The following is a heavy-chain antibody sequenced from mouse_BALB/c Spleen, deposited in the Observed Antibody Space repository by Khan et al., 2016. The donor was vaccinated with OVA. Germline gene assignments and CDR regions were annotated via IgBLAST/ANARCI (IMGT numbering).Heavy chain of an antibody. V-gene: IGHV1-77*01. J-gene: IGHJ3*01. CDR2: IYPGSGNS. CDR3: ARGLLPWFPY. D-gene: IGHD2-3*01. Sequence: QVQLQQSGPELVKPGASVKMSCKASGYTFTDYVIKYVKQRSGQGLEWIGEIYPGSGNSYYNEKFKDKATLTADISSNTAYMQLSSLTSEDSAVYFCARGLLPWFPYWGQGTLVTVSA. CDR1: GYTFTDYV.